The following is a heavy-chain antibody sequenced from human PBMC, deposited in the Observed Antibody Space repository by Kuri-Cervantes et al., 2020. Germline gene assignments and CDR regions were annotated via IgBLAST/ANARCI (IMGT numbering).Heavy chain of an antibody. CDR2: IWYDGSNK. Sequence: GESLKISCAASGFTFSSYGMHWVRQAPGKGLGWVAVIWYDGSNKYYADSVKGRFTISRDNSKNTLYLQMNSLRAEDTAVYYCARGGFLDILTGLRGTDAFDIWGQGTMVTVSS. CDR3: ARGGFLDILTGLRGTDAFDI. J-gene: IGHJ3*02. CDR1: GFTFSSYG. V-gene: IGHV3-33*01. D-gene: IGHD3-9*01.